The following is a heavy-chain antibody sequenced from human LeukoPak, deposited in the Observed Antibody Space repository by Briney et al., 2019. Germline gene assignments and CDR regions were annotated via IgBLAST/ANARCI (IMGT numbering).Heavy chain of an antibody. V-gene: IGHV1-18*01. D-gene: IGHD2-21*01. CDR2: ISAYNGNT. Sequence: GASVKVSCKASGYTFTSYGISRMRQAPGQGLEWMGWISAYNGNTNYAQKHQGRVTMTTDTSTSTDYMGLRSLRSDDTAVYYCARFKIGEVDYWGQGTLVTVSS. CDR1: GYTFTSYG. J-gene: IGHJ4*02. CDR3: ARFKIGEVDY.